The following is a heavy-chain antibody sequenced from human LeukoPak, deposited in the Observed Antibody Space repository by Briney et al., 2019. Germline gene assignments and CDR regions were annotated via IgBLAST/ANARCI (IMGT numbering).Heavy chain of an antibody. Sequence: AGGSLRLSCTTSGFTFGDFAMNWVRQAPGKGLEWVGFIKTQVYGGTTEYGASVKGRFTISRDDSRAIAYLQMNSLKTEDTAVYFCTRDHRDDWNPGYYFDYRGQGALVTVSS. D-gene: IGHD1-1*01. CDR3: TRDHRDDWNPGYYFDY. CDR1: GFTFGDFA. J-gene: IGHJ4*02. CDR2: IKTQVYGGTT. V-gene: IGHV3-49*04.